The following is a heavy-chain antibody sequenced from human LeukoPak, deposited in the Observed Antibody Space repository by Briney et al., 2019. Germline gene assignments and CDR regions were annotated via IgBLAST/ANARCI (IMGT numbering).Heavy chain of an antibody. J-gene: IGHJ5*02. V-gene: IGHV1-18*01. D-gene: IGHD6-19*01. Sequence: GSVKVSCTASGYTFTTYGISWVRQAPGQGREWMGWISAYNGNTNYAQKLQGRVTMTTDTSTSTAYMELRSLRTDVTAVYYCARYETSSSPLDPWGQGTLVTVSS. CDR3: ARYETSSSPLDP. CDR1: GYTFTTYG. CDR2: ISAYNGNT.